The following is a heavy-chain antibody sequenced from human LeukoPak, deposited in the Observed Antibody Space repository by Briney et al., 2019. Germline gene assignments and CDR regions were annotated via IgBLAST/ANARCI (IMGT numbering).Heavy chain of an antibody. CDR2: IYTSGST. Sequence: SETLSLTCTVSGGSISSYYWSWIRQPAGKGLEWIGRIYTSGSTNYNPSPKSRVTMSVDTSKNQFSLKLSSVTAADTAVYYCARERNYYDSSGYNDAFDIWGQGTMVTVSS. D-gene: IGHD3-22*01. V-gene: IGHV4-4*07. CDR1: GGSISSYY. J-gene: IGHJ3*02. CDR3: ARERNYYDSSGYNDAFDI.